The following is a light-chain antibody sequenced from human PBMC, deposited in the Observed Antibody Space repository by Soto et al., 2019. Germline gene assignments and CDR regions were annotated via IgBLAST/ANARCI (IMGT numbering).Light chain of an antibody. CDR3: QRTYNAPPA. CDR1: QDISNW. J-gene: IGKJ5*01. CDR2: AAS. V-gene: IGKV1-12*01. Sequence: DINITQSPAAVSASVGDRVTISCRASQDISNWLAWYQQKPGEAPKFLIYAASNLQSGVPSKFSVSGSGTDFTLTISSLQPEDVATYYGQRTYNAPPAFGQGTRLEIK.